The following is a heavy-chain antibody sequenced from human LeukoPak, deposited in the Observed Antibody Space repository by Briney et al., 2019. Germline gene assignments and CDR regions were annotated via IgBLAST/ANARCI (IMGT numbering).Heavy chain of an antibody. J-gene: IGHJ2*01. CDR3: ARRTYCSSTSCYFWYFDL. V-gene: IGHV4-39*07. Sequence: SETLSLTCTVSGGSISSSSYYWGWIRQPPGKGLEWIGSIYYSGSTNYNPSLKSRVTISVDTSKNQFSLKLSSVTAADTAVYYCARRTYCSSTSCYFWYFDLWGRGTLVTVSS. D-gene: IGHD2-2*01. CDR1: GGSISSSSYY. CDR2: IYYSGST.